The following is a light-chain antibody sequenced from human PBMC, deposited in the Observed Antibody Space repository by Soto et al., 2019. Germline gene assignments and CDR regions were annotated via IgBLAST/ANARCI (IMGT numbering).Light chain of an antibody. CDR3: CSYAGSSV. J-gene: IGLJ7*01. V-gene: IGLV2-23*02. Sequence: QAALTQPASVSGSPGQSITISCSGTFSTIGIHNLVSWYQQHPGKAPKLMIFEVNKRPSGVSNRFSGSKSGNTAYLTLSGLQAEDEADYFCCSYAGSSVFGGGTQLTVL. CDR1: FSTIGIHNL. CDR2: EVN.